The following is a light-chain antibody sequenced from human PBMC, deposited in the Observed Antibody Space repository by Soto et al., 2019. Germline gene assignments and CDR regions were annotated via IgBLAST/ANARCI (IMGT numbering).Light chain of an antibody. Sequence: QSALNQPPSASGSPGQSVTISCTGTSSDVGGYNYVSWYQQHPVKAPKLMISEVSKRPSGVPDRFSGSKSGNTASLTVSGLQAEDEADYYCSSFAGNNNLVFGGGTKVTVL. V-gene: IGLV2-8*01. CDR3: SSFAGNNNLV. CDR1: SSDVGGYNY. CDR2: EVS. J-gene: IGLJ2*01.